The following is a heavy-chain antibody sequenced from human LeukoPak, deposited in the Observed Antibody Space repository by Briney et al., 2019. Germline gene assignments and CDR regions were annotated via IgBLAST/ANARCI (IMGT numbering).Heavy chain of an antibody. J-gene: IGHJ4*02. D-gene: IGHD5-12*01. CDR3: ARHPTFSGYEYYFDN. Sequence: SETLSLTCTVSGASISSSDYYWGWIRQPPGKGLEWIGSIYHSGSTNYNPSLKSRVTISVDTSKNQFSLKVSSVTVADTAVYYCARHPTFSGYEYYFDNWGQGTLVTVSS. V-gene: IGHV4-39*01. CDR1: GASISSSDYY. CDR2: IYHSGST.